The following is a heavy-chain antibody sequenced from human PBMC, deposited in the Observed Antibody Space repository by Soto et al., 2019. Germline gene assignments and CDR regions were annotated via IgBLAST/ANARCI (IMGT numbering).Heavy chain of an antibody. J-gene: IGHJ4*02. V-gene: IGHV3-21*01. Sequence: EVQLVESGGGLVKPGGSLRLSCAASGFTFSSYSINCVRQAPGKGLEWVSSISSSSTYIYYADSLKGRFTISRDNAKNSLYLQMNSLRVEDTAVYYCARDDGASGDYVGVLDYWGQGTLVTVSS. D-gene: IGHD4-17*01. CDR2: ISSSSTYI. CDR3: ARDDGASGDYVGVLDY. CDR1: GFTFSSYS.